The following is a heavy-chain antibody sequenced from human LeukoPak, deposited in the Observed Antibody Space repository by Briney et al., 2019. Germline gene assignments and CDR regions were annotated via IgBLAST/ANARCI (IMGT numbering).Heavy chain of an antibody. CDR2: IYYSGST. CDR1: GGSIRSSSYY. D-gene: IGHD6-19*01. CDR3: ARNSSGGWFDP. Sequence: SETLSLTCTVSGGSIRSSSYYWGWIRQPPGKGLEWIGSIYYSGSTSYNPSLKSRVTISVDTSKNQFSLKLSSVTAADTAVCYCARNSSGGWFDPWGQGTLVTVSS. J-gene: IGHJ5*02. V-gene: IGHV4-39*01.